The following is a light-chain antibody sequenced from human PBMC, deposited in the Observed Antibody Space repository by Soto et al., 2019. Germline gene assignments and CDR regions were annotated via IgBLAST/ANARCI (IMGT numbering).Light chain of an antibody. CDR1: SSDVGSYNL. V-gene: IGLV2-23*01. CDR2: EGS. CDR3: CSYAGSSTSLYV. Sequence: ALTQPASVAGSSGQSITISCTGTSSDVGSYNLVSWYQQHPGKAPKLMIYEGSKRPSGVSNRFSGSKSGNTASLTISGLQAEDEADYYCCSYAGSSTSLYVFGTGTKVTVL. J-gene: IGLJ1*01.